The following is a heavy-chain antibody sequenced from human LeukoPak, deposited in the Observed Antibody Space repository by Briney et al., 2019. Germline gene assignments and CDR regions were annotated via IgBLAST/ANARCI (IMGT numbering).Heavy chain of an antibody. CDR2: IWYDGSNK. V-gene: IGHV3-33*01. CDR3: ARDSIAAAGTYLHYYYGMDV. D-gene: IGHD6-13*01. CDR1: GFTFSSYG. Sequence: GRSLRLSCAASGFTFSSYGMHWVRQAPGKGLEWVAVIWYDGSNKYYADSVKGRFTIFRDNSKNTLYLQMNSLRAEDTAVYYCARDSIAAAGTYLHYYYGMDVWGQGTTVTVSS. J-gene: IGHJ6*02.